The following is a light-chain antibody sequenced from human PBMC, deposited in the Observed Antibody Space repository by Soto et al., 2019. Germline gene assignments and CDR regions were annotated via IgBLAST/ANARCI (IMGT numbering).Light chain of an antibody. J-gene: IGKJ4*01. CDR1: QGISSF. Sequence: DIHLTQSPSFLSASVGDRVPITCRASQGISSFVAWYQQKPGKAPNLLIYAASTLQTGVPSRFSGGGSGTDSTLTIDNLQPEDFATYYCQQVDAYPSTFGGGTKVDIK. V-gene: IGKV1-9*01. CDR2: AAS. CDR3: QQVDAYPST.